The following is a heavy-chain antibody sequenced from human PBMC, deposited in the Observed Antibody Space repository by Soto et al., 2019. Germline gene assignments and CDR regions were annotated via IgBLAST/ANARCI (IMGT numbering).Heavy chain of an antibody. Sequence: SETLSLTCTVSGGSISSYYWSWIRQPPGKGLEWIGYIYYSGSTNYNPSLKSRVTISVDTSKNQFSLKLSSVTAADTAVYYCARATGYDILTGPCFDYWGQGTLVTVSS. D-gene: IGHD3-9*01. CDR1: GGSISSYY. CDR3: ARATGYDILTGPCFDY. V-gene: IGHV4-59*01. CDR2: IYYSGST. J-gene: IGHJ4*02.